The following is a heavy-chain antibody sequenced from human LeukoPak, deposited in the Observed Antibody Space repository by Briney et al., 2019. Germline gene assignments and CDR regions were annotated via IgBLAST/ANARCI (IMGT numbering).Heavy chain of an antibody. CDR2: INPSGGST. CDR3: AREGTGLRYFDWNGFDY. CDR1: GYTFTSYY. J-gene: IGHJ4*02. V-gene: IGHV1-46*01. Sequence: GASVKVSCKASGYTFTSYYMHWVRQAPGQGLEWMGIINPSGGSTSYAQKFQGRVTMTRDTSISTAYMELSRLRSDDTAVYYCAREGTGLRYFDWNGFDYWGQGTLVTVSS. D-gene: IGHD3-9*01.